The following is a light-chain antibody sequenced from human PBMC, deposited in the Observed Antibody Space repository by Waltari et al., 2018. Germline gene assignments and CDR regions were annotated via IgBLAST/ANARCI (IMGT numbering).Light chain of an antibody. CDR3: SSYTSTSTLDV. V-gene: IGLV2-14*01. CDR1: SSDIGGYNY. J-gene: IGLJ2*01. CDR2: EVT. Sequence: QSALTQPASVSGSPGQSITISCTGTSSDIGGYNYVSWYQHHPGKAPQLMIYEVTKRPSGVSYRFSGSKSGNTASLTISGLQAEDEANYCCSSYTSTSTLDVFGGGTKLTVL.